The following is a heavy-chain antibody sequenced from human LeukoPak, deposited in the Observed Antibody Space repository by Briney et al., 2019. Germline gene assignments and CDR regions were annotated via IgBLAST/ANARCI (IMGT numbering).Heavy chain of an antibody. CDR3: ARDARGHHAFDI. D-gene: IGHD3-16*01. Sequence: GVSLRLSCAASGFTFSSYSMNWVRQAPGKGREWVSYISTSGSYIYYSDSVKGRFTMSRDNAKNSLYLQMNGLRAEGTAVYYCARDARGHHAFDIGGQGTMVTVAS. CDR1: GFTFSSYS. CDR2: ISTSGSYI. J-gene: IGHJ3*02. V-gene: IGHV3-21*01.